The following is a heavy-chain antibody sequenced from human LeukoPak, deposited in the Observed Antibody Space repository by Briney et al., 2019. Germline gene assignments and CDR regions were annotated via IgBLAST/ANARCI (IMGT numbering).Heavy chain of an antibody. D-gene: IGHD3-10*01. V-gene: IGHV3-7*01. CDR1: GFTFSSYW. Sequence: PGGSLRLSCAAPGFTFSSYWMSWVRQAPGKGLEWVASIKEDGSEKYNLESLKGRFTISRDNAKNSLYLQMNTLRVEDTAVYYCARDRFGGMDVWGKGTTVTVSP. CDR3: ARDRFGGMDV. J-gene: IGHJ6*04. CDR2: IKEDGSEK.